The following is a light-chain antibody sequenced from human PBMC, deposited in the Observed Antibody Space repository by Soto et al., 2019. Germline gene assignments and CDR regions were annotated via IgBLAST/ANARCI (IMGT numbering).Light chain of an antibody. CDR3: QQYNDCPRT. V-gene: IGKV3-15*01. CDR2: GAS. J-gene: IGKJ2*01. Sequence: EIVMTQSPATLSVSPGERATLSCRASQSVTISLAWYQQKPGQAPTLLIYGASSRAAGTPVRFSGSGSGTEFTLTISSLQSEDCAVYYCQQYNDCPRTFGQGTKLEIK. CDR1: QSVTIS.